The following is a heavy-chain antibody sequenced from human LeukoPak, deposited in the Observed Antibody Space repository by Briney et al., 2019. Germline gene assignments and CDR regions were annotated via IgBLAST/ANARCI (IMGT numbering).Heavy chain of an antibody. CDR3: ARPKGVFTLYNMDV. J-gene: IGHJ6*03. CDR1: GFAFSKYW. D-gene: IGHD3-22*01. V-gene: IGHV3-7*01. Sequence: GGSLRLSCAGSGFAFSKYWMTWVRQAPGKGLEWVANMKQDGSEKYYVDSVKGRFTISRDNAKNSVYLEMSSLRVEDTAVYYCARPKGVFTLYNMDVWGKGTTVTVSS. CDR2: MKQDGSEK.